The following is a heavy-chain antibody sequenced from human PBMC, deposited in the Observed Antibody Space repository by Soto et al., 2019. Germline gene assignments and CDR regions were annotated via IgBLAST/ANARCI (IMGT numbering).Heavy chain of an antibody. D-gene: IGHD2-2*01. CDR2: IYYSGST. CDR1: GGSISSGGYY. J-gene: IGHJ5*02. V-gene: IGHV4-31*03. Sequence: SETLSLTCTVSGGSISSGGYYWSWIRQHPGKGLEWIGYIYYSGSTYYNPSLKSRVTISVDTSKNQFSLKLSSVTAADTAVYYCARGGSCSSTSCYKGYNWFDPWGQGTLVTVSS. CDR3: ARGGSCSSTSCYKGYNWFDP.